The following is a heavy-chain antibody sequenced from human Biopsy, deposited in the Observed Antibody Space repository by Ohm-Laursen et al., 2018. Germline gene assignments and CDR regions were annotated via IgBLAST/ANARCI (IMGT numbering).Heavy chain of an antibody. CDR2: INAKTGDT. J-gene: IGHJ4*02. Sequence: ASVKVSCKASGYSLSTFGLNWVRQAPGLGLEWMGWINAKTGDTNYAQKFQGNITMTKNTSMSTAYMEMSRLRSDDTAVYYCALQSVAQMKNFDYWGQGTLVTVSS. D-gene: IGHD6-19*01. V-gene: IGHV1-18*01. CDR3: ALQSVAQMKNFDY. CDR1: GYSLSTFG.